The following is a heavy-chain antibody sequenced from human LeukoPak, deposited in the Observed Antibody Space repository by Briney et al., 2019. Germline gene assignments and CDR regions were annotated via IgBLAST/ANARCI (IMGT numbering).Heavy chain of an antibody. CDR3: ATGWLVLVDY. V-gene: IGHV4-39*01. D-gene: IGHD6-19*01. CDR2: IYYSGST. CDR1: GGSISSSSYY. J-gene: IGHJ4*02. Sequence: SETLSLTCTVSGGSISSSSYYWGWIRQPPGKGLEWIGSIYYSGSTYYNPSLKSRVTISVDTSRNQFSLKLSSVTAADTAVCYCATGWLVLVDYWGQGTLVTVSS.